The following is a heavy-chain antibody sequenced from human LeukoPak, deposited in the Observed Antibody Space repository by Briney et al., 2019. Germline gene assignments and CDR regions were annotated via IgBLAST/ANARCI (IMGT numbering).Heavy chain of an antibody. CDR3: AAYGIAVSALDY. Sequence: PGGSLRLSCADSGFTVSSNYMTWVRQAPGKGLEWVANIKLDGSEKYYVDSVKDRFTISRDNAKNSLYLQMNSLRAEDTAVYYCAAYGIAVSALDYWGQGTLVTVSS. D-gene: IGHD6-19*01. CDR1: GFTVSSNY. V-gene: IGHV3-7*05. J-gene: IGHJ4*02. CDR2: IKLDGSEK.